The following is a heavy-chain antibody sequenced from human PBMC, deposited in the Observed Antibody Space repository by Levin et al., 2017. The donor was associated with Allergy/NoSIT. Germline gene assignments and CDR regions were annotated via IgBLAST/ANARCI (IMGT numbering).Heavy chain of an antibody. V-gene: IGHV4-39*01. D-gene: IGHD2-15*01. CDR3: ASVIYCSGGSCYSGWFDP. Sequence: PSETLSLTCTVSGGSISSSSYYWGWIRQPPGKGLEWIGSIYYSGSTYYNPSLKSRVTISVDTSKNQFSLKLSSVTAADTAVYYCASVIYCSGGSCYSGWFDPWGQGTLVTVSS. CDR2: IYYSGST. J-gene: IGHJ5*02. CDR1: GGSISSSSYY.